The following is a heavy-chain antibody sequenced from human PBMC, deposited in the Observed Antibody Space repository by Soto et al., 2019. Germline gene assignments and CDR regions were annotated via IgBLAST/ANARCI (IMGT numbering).Heavy chain of an antibody. J-gene: IGHJ5*02. D-gene: IGHD3-16*01. CDR3: VRALGSRLREWPRFDL. Sequence: SETLSLTCTVSGASINSGDYYWPWIRQPPGEGLEWIGYISYSGNTDYSPSLKSRVTISRDTSKNQFSVNLNSVTAADTALYFCVRALGSRLREWPRFDLWGQGILVTVSS. CDR1: GASINSGDYY. V-gene: IGHV4-30-4*01. CDR2: ISYSGNT.